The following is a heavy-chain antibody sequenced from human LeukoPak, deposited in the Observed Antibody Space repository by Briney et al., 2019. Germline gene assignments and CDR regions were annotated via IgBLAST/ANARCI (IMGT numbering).Heavy chain of an antibody. CDR2: ISAYNGNT. CDR1: GGTFSSYA. V-gene: IGHV1-18*01. Sequence: ASVKVSCKASGGTFSSYAISWVRQAPGQGLEWMGWISAYNGNTNYAQKLQGRVTMTTDTSTSTAYMELRSLRSDDTAVYYCARDKTFYGWYFDLWGRGTLVTVSS. J-gene: IGHJ2*01. CDR3: ARDKTFYGWYFDL. D-gene: IGHD2/OR15-2a*01.